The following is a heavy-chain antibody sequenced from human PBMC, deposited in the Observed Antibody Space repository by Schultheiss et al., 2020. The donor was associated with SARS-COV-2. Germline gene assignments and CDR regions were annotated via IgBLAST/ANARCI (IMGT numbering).Heavy chain of an antibody. CDR2: ISSSSSTI. J-gene: IGHJ3*02. CDR3: ARVEVVPAAMWIHDAFDI. D-gene: IGHD5-18*01. Sequence: GGSLRLSCAASGFTFSSYSMNWVRQAPGKGLEWVSYISSSSSTIYYADSVKGRFTISRDNAKNSLYLQMNSLRAEDTAVYYCARVEVVPAAMWIHDAFDIWCQGTMVTVAS. CDR1: GFTFSSYS. V-gene: IGHV3-48*01.